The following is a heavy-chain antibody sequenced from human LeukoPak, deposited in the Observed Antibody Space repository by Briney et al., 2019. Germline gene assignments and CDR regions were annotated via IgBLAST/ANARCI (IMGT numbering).Heavy chain of an antibody. Sequence: SETLSLTCTVSGGSISGYYWSWIRQPPGKGLEWIGYIYYSGCTNYNPSLKSRVTISVDTSKNQFSLKLSSVTAADTAVYYCARGREWEPKVFDYWGQGTLVTVSS. V-gene: IGHV4-59*01. D-gene: IGHD1-26*01. CDR1: GGSISGYY. J-gene: IGHJ4*02. CDR2: IYYSGCT. CDR3: ARGREWEPKVFDY.